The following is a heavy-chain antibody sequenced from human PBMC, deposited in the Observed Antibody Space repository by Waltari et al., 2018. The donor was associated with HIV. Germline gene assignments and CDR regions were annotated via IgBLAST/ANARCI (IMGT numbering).Heavy chain of an antibody. CDR3: ARGLFGVGSNWFDP. J-gene: IGHJ5*02. Sequence: QVQLQESGPGLVKPSETLSLTRSVSGGSFIRYHWTWIRQPPGKGLEWIGDIYYTGITNCNPSLKSRVTISVDTSKNQFSLRLRSVTAADTAVYYCARGLFGVGSNWFDPWGQGILVTVSS. CDR2: IYYTGIT. D-gene: IGHD3-3*01. CDR1: GGSFIRYH. V-gene: IGHV4-59*01.